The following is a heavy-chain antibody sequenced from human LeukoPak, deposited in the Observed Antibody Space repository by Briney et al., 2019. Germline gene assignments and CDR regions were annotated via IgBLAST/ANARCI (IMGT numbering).Heavy chain of an antibody. V-gene: IGHV4-59*08. CDR3: ARSYSSVWQGAYDM. J-gene: IGHJ3*02. CDR2: IYYSGNT. Sequence: SETLSLTCNVSGGSISSHYWGWIRQPPGKGLEWIGYIYYSGNTNYNPSLKRRVTMSVDTSKTKFSLNLSSVTAADTALYYCARSYSSVWQGAYDMWGPGTMVTVSS. CDR1: GGSISSHY. D-gene: IGHD6-19*01.